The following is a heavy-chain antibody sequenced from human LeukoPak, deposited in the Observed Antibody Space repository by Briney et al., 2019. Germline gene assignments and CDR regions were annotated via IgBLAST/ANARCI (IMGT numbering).Heavy chain of an antibody. CDR1: GFTFSSYW. D-gene: IGHD3-3*01. Sequence: GGSLRLSCEASGFTFSSYWMHWVRHAPGKGLVWVSRINTDGSTTNYADSVKGRFTISRDNAKNTLYLQMNSLRAEDTAVYYCARVPEGGYWSSYYYYYYNYMDVWGKGTTVTVSS. J-gene: IGHJ6*03. V-gene: IGHV3-74*01. CDR2: INTDGSTT. CDR3: ARVPEGGYWSSYYYYYYNYMDV.